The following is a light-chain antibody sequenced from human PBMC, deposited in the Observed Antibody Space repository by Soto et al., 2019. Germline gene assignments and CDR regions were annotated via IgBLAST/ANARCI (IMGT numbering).Light chain of an antibody. CDR1: QTIDNT. CDR2: DAS. J-gene: IGKJ2*01. CDR3: QHYSYWPYT. Sequence: EIVMTQSPATLSLSPGERATLSCRASQTIDNTLAWYQRKPGQAPRLLIYDASTRATGVPARFSGSGSGTDFTLTISSLQSEDFAVYYCQHYSYWPYTFGKGTKVDIK. V-gene: IGKV3-15*01.